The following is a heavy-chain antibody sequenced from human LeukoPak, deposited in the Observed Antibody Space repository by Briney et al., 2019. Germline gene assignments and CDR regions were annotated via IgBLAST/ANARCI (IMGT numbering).Heavy chain of an antibody. Sequence: HPGGSLRLSCATSGFTFSSYGMHWVRQVPGKGLEWVTVISHDAKSTYHVDSVKGRFTISRDNSKNTLYLQMNSLRSEDTAVYYCARAEGYTVTTTLFDYWGQGTLVTVSS. CDR2: ISHDAKST. D-gene: IGHD4-17*01. J-gene: IGHJ4*02. V-gene: IGHV3-30*03. CDR1: GFTFSSYG. CDR3: ARAEGYTVTTTLFDY.